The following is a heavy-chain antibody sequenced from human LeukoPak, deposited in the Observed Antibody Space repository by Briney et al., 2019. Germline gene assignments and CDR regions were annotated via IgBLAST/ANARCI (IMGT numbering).Heavy chain of an antibody. D-gene: IGHD3-22*01. CDR1: GGSISSYY. J-gene: IGHJ3*02. CDR3: ARASSGYYLEAFDI. Sequence: NSSETLSLTCTVSGGSISSYYWSWIRQPPGKGLEWIGYIYYSGSTNHNPSLKSRVTISVDTSKNQFSLKLSSVTAADTAVYYCARASSGYYLEAFDIWGQGTMVTVSS. V-gene: IGHV4-59*01. CDR2: IYYSGST.